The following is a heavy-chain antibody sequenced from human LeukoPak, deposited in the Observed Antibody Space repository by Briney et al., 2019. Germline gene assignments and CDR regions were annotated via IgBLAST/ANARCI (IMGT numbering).Heavy chain of an antibody. J-gene: IGHJ4*02. D-gene: IGHD1-26*01. CDR2: IYYSGSA. CDR1: GGSFSSRSYN. V-gene: IGHV4-30-4*08. CDR3: ARDSSGASYVV. Sequence: SETLSLTCSVSGGSFSSRSYNWAWIRQPPGKGLEWIVYIYYSGSAYYNPSLERRVTLSVDTSKNQFSLKVRPVTAADTAVYYCARDSSGASYVVWGQGTLVTVSS.